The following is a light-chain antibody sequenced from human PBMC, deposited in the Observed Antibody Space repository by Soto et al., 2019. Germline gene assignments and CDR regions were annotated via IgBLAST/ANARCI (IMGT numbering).Light chain of an antibody. J-gene: IGLJ1*01. CDR2: DVS. V-gene: IGLV2-11*01. Sequence: QSALTQPRSVSGSPGQSVTISCTGTSSDVGRYDYVSWYQQHPGKAPKLIIYDVSERPSGVPDRFSGSKFGNTASLTIAGLQAEDEADYSCCSFAGSYTYGFGTGTKLTVL. CDR3: CSFAGSYTYG. CDR1: SSDVGRYDY.